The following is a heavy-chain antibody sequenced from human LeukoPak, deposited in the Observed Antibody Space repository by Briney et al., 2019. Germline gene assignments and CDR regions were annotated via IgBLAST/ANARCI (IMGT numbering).Heavy chain of an antibody. Sequence: GGSLRLSCAASGFTFSTSSMNWVRQAPGKWLEWVSSISTGGSYIYYADSVKGRFTISRDNPKNSLYLQMNSLRVEDTAVYYCARVSGSGSYLDYWGQGTLVTVSS. J-gene: IGHJ4*02. CDR3: ARVSGSGSYLDY. V-gene: IGHV3-21*01. CDR2: ISTGGSYI. D-gene: IGHD3-10*01. CDR1: GFTFSTSS.